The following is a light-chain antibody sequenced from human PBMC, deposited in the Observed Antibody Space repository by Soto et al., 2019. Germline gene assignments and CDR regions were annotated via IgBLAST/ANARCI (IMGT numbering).Light chain of an antibody. CDR2: EGS. Sequence: QSALTQPASVSGSPGQSITISGTGTSSDVGSYNLVSWYQQHPGKAPKLMIYEGSKRPSGVSNRFSGSKSGNTASLTISGLQAEDEADYYCCSYAGSSTFAYVFGTGTKLTVL. J-gene: IGLJ1*01. CDR3: CSYAGSSTFAYV. CDR1: SSDVGSYNL. V-gene: IGLV2-23*03.